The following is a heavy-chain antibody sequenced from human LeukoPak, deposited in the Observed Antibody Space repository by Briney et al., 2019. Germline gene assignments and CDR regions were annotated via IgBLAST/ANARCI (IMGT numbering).Heavy chain of an antibody. D-gene: IGHD5-24*01. CDR2: IYYSGST. CDR1: GYSISSGYY. CDR3: ARGSDGAP. Sequence: SETLSLTCTVSGYSISSGYYWGWIRQPPGKGLEWIGYIYYSGSTNYNPSLKSRVTISVDTSKNQFSLKLSSVTAADTAVYYCARGSDGAPWGQGTLVTVSS. J-gene: IGHJ5*02. V-gene: IGHV4-38-2*02.